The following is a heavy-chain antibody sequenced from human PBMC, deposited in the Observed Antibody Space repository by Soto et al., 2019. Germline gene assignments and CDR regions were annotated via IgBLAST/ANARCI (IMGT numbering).Heavy chain of an antibody. CDR2: IIPISGTT. Sequence: SVKVSCKASGGTFSTHAIIWVRQAPGHGLEWMGGIIPISGTTYYTQKFQGRVTITADEPTSTAFMELSSLKAEDTAVFYCARGYCSGGNCYSGMDVGGQGTMVTVSS. J-gene: IGHJ6*02. V-gene: IGHV1-69*13. CDR1: GGTFSTHA. D-gene: IGHD2-15*01. CDR3: ARGYCSGGNCYSGMDV.